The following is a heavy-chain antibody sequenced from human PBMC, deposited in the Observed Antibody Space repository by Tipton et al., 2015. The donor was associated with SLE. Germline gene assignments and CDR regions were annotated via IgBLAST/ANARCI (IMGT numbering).Heavy chain of an antibody. CDR1: GGSFSGYY. CDR3: ARLQPEVGAFGI. D-gene: IGHD1-1*01. V-gene: IGHV4-34*01. J-gene: IGHJ3*02. CDR2: INHSGGT. Sequence: TLSLTCAVYGGSFSGYYCSWIRQPPGKGLEWIGEINHSGGTNYNPSLKSRVTISVDTSKNQFSLKLSSVTAADTAVYYCARLQPEVGAFGIWGQGTMVTVSS.